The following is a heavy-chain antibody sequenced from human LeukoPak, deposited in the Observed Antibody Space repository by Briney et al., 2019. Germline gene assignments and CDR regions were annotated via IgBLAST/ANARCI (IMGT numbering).Heavy chain of an antibody. V-gene: IGHV1-69*13. Sequence: ASVKVSCKASGGTFSSYAISWVRQAPGQGLEWMGGIIPIFGTANYAQKFQGRVTITADESTSPAYMELSSLRSEDTAVYYCARPALYYYDSSGYTLDYWGQGTLVTVSS. CDR3: ARPALYYYDSSGYTLDY. D-gene: IGHD3-22*01. J-gene: IGHJ4*02. CDR2: IIPIFGTA. CDR1: GGTFSSYA.